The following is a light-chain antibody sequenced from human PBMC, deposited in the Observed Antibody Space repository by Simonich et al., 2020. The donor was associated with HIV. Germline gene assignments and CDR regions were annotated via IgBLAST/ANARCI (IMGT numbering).Light chain of an antibody. J-gene: IGLJ3*02. CDR2: DVS. V-gene: IGLV2-14*01. CDR1: SSDVGGYNY. CDR3: SSYTNSSTWV. Sequence: QSALTQPVSVSGSPGQSITISCTGTSSDVGGYNYVSWYQQHPGKAPKLMLYDVSKRPSGVSNRFSGSKSGNTASLTISGLQAEDEADYYCSSYTNSSTWVFGGGTKLTVL.